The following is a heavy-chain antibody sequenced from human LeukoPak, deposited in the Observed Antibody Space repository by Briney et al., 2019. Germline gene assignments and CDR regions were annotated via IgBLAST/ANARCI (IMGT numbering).Heavy chain of an antibody. V-gene: IGHV3-23*01. CDR3: ARFPRLGDYYYYGMDV. CDR2: ITGSGVTT. Sequence: GGSLRLSCAASGFTFSSYAMSWVRQAPGKGLEWVSAITGSGVTTYYADSVKGRFTISRDNSKNTLYLQMNSLRAEDTAVYYCARFPRLGDYYYYGMDVWGQGTTVTVSS. D-gene: IGHD3-16*01. CDR1: GFTFSSYA. J-gene: IGHJ6*02.